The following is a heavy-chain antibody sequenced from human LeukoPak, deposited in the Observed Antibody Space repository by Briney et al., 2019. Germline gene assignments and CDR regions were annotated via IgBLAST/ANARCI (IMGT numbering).Heavy chain of an antibody. D-gene: IGHD3-22*01. J-gene: IGHJ4*02. CDR1: GYTFTGYY. V-gene: IGHV1-18*04. Sequence: ASVKVSCKASGYTFTGYYMHWVRQAPGQGLEWMGWISAYNGNTNYAQKLQGRVTMTTDTSTSTAYMELRSLRSDDTAVYYCARVYRTDSSGYYFATSFDYWGQGTLVTVSS. CDR3: ARVYRTDSSGYYFATSFDY. CDR2: ISAYNGNT.